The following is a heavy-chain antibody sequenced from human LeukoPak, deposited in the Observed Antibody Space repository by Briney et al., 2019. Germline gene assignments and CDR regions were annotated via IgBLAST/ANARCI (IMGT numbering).Heavy chain of an antibody. CDR2: INSDGSST. D-gene: IGHD3-22*01. CDR3: ARVYDSSGYYEYYFDY. J-gene: IGHJ4*02. V-gene: IGHV3-74*01. CDR1: GFTFSSYW. Sequence: GGSLRLSCAASGFTFSSYWMHWVRQAPGKGLVWVSRINSDGSSTSYADSVKGRFTISRDNAKNSLYLQMNSLRAEDTAVYYCARVYDSSGYYEYYFDYWGQGTLVTVSS.